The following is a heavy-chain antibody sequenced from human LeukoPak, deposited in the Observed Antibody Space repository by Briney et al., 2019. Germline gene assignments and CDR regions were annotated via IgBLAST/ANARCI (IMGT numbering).Heavy chain of an antibody. CDR1: GGSISSYY. J-gene: IGHJ4*02. V-gene: IGHV4-59*01. CDR2: IYYSGTT. D-gene: IGHD6-13*01. Sequence: SETLSLTCTVSGGSISSYYWSWIRQPPGKGLEWIGYIYYSGTTNYNPSLKSRVTISVDTSKNQFSLKLSSVTAGDTAVYYCARGVYIAAAQYGYWGQGTLVTVSS. CDR3: ARGVYIAAAQYGY.